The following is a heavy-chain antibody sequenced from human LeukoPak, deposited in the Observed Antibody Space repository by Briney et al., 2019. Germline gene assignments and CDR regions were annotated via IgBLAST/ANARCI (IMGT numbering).Heavy chain of an antibody. V-gene: IGHV4-59*12. J-gene: IGHJ3*02. CDR2: IYYSVST. CDR3: ARDLDYYDSSGYFFDI. D-gene: IGHD3-22*01. CDR1: GGSISSYY. Sequence: SETLSLTCTVSGGSISSYYWSWIRQPPGKGLEWIGYIYYSVSTNNNPSLKSRVTISVDTSKNQLSLRLSSVTAADTAVYYYARDLDYYDSSGYFFDIWGQGTMVTVSS.